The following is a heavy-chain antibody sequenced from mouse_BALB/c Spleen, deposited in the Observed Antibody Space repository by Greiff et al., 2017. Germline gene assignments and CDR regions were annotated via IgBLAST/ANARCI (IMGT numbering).Heavy chain of an antibody. CDR3: ARGYYGSSGAMDY. Sequence: VQLQQPGAELVIPGASVKMSCKASGYTFTDYWMHWVKQRPGQGLEWIGAIDTSDSYTSYNQKFKGKATLTVDESSSTAYMQLSSLTSEDSAVYYCARGYYGSSGAMDYWGQGTSVTVSS. CDR2: IDTSDSYT. V-gene: IGHV1-69*01. CDR1: GYTFTDYW. J-gene: IGHJ4*01. D-gene: IGHD1-1*01.